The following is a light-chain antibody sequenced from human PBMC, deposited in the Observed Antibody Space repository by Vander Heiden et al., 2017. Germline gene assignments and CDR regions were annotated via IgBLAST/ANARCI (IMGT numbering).Light chain of an antibody. V-gene: IGKV3-11*01. Sequence: EIVLTQSTATLSLSPGERATLSCRASQSVSYYLAWYQQKPGQAPRLLIYDASNRATGIPARFSGTGSATDFTLTISNLEPEDFAVYYCQQRSIWPLTFGGGTKVEIK. CDR3: QQRSIWPLT. CDR1: QSVSYY. J-gene: IGKJ4*01. CDR2: DAS.